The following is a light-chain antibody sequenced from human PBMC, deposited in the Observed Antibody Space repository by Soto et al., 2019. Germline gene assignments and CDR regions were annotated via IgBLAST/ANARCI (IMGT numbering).Light chain of an antibody. Sequence: IVVTQSPATLSVSPGERVTLSCTTSQSVSSHVAWYQQKPGQAPRLLLYGASTRATGIPARFSGSGSGTEFTLTISSLQSEDFAVYYCQQYKNWPLLGQGTRLEIK. CDR2: GAS. CDR1: QSVSSH. J-gene: IGKJ5*01. V-gene: IGKV3-15*01. CDR3: QQYKNWPL.